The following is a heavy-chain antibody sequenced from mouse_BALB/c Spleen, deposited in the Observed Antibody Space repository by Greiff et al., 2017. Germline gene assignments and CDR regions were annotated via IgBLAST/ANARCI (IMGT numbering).Heavy chain of an antibody. J-gene: IGHJ2*01. CDR1: GFTFSSYY. Sequence: DVHLVESGGGLVKLGGSLKLSCAASGFTFSSYYMSWVRQTPEKRLELVAAINSNGGSTYYPDTVKGRFTISRDNAKNTLYLQMSSLKSEDTALYYCARRDGNYGGYFDYWGQGTTLTVSS. CDR3: ARRDGNYGGYFDY. D-gene: IGHD2-1*01. V-gene: IGHV5-6-2*01. CDR2: INSNGGST.